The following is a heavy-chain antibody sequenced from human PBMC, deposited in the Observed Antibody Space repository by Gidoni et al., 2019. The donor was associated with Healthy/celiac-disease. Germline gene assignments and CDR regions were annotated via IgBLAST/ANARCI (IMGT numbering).Heavy chain of an antibody. CDR2: IYYSGST. CDR3: ARSNSGSYVFDY. D-gene: IGHD1-26*01. Sequence: QVQLQESGPGLVKPSETLSLTCTVSGGSVSSGSYYWSWIRQPPGKGLEWIGYIYYSGSTNYNPSLKSRVTISVDTSKNQFSLKLSSVTAADTAVYYCARSNSGSYVFDYWGQGTLVTVSS. CDR1: GGSVSSGSYY. J-gene: IGHJ4*02. V-gene: IGHV4-61*01.